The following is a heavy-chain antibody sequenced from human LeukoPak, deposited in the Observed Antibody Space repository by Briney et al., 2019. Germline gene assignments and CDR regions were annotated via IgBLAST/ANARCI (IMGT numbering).Heavy chain of an antibody. Sequence: GGSLRLSXAASGFNFSSYWMHWVRQAPGKGLVWISRINYDGTTTSYADSVEGRFTISRDNAKNSLYLQMNSLRAEDTALYYCARGPLSPHYYGSGCYLNPFDYWGQGTLVTVSS. CDR1: GFNFSSYW. CDR2: INYDGTTT. V-gene: IGHV3-74*01. J-gene: IGHJ4*02. D-gene: IGHD3-10*01. CDR3: ARGPLSPHYYGSGCYLNPFDY.